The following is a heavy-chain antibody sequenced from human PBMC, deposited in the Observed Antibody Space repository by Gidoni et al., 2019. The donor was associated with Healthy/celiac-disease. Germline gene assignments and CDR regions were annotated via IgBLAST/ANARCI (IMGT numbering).Heavy chain of an antibody. V-gene: IGHV3-30*18. J-gene: IGHJ4*02. CDR2: ISYDGSNK. CDR3: AKGAQWLVEGVVDY. D-gene: IGHD6-19*01. CDR1: GFTFRSYG. Sequence: QVQLVESGGGVVQPGRSLRLSCAASGFTFRSYGMHWVRQAPGKGLEWVAVISYDGSNKYYADSVKGRFTISRDNSKNTLYLQMNSLRAEDTAVYYCAKGAQWLVEGVVDYWGQGTLVTVSS.